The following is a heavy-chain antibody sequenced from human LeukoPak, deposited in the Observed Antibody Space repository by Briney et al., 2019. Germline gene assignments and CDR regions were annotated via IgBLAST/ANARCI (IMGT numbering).Heavy chain of an antibody. CDR1: GFAFDTYA. J-gene: IGHJ4*02. Sequence: PGGSLTLSRAPSGFAFDTYAIVWVRQPPSKWREWVAFIRVDGTNNYYADSVKGRFTISRDNTKYTLFLQMNSLRPEDTAVYYCAKNNPARGVFDDWGQGTLVTVSS. CDR3: AKNNPARGVFDD. CDR2: IRVDGTNN. D-gene: IGHD1-14*01. V-gene: IGHV3-30*02.